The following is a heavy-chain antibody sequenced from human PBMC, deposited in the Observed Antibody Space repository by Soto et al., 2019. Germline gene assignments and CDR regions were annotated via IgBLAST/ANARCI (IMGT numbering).Heavy chain of an antibody. V-gene: IGHV3-48*01. D-gene: IGHD3-10*01. J-gene: IGHJ4*01. Sequence: EVHLVESGGGLVQPGGSLRLSGAASGFSFSDYSMDWLRQAPGRGLEWLAYISGGSRSIYYAASVKGRFTISRDEAQNSLHLLMNRLRVEDTAVYYCSREHPDIRKYYIAFDFWGHGALVTVSS. CDR3: SREHPDIRKYYIAFDF. CDR1: GFSFSDYS. CDR2: ISGGSRSI.